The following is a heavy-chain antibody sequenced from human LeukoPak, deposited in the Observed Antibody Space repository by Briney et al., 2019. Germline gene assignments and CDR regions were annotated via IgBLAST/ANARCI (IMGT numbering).Heavy chain of an antibody. V-gene: IGHV3-48*03. CDR3: VRDDGGSTFDT. CDR2: ISSSGGTI. D-gene: IGHD3-10*01. CDR1: EFTFSSHD. Sequence: AGGSLRLSCAASEFTFSSHDMHWVRQAPGKGLEWVSFISSSGGTIYLADSVRGRFTISRDNARNSLYLQMNSLRAEDTALYYCVRDDGGSTFDTWGQGTMVTVSS. J-gene: IGHJ3*02.